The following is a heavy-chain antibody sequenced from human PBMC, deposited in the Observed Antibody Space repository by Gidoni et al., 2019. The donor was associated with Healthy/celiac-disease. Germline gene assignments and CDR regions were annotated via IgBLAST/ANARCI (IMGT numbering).Heavy chain of an antibody. J-gene: IGHJ4*02. D-gene: IGHD5-18*01. CDR2: IAYDGSNK. CDR1: GFTFSSYG. V-gene: IGHV3-30*18. CDR3: AKVSENTATIDY. Sequence: QVQLVQSGGGVVPPGRSLSLSCAASGFTFSSYGMHWVRQAPGKGLEWVAVIAYDGSNKDYADAVKGRFTISRDNSKNTLYLQMNSLRAEDTAVYYCAKVSENTATIDYWGQGTLVTVSS.